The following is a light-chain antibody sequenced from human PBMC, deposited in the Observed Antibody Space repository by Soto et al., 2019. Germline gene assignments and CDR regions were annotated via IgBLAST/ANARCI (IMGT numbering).Light chain of an antibody. CDR1: QSISSW. CDR2: DAS. J-gene: IGKJ1*01. Sequence: DIEMPQSPSTLSASVGDRVTITCRASQSISSWLAWYQQKPGKAPKLLIYDASSLETGVPSRFSGSGSGTEFTLTISSLQSEDFAFYYCQQYNNWPLWTFGQGTKVDIK. CDR3: QQYNNWPLWT. V-gene: IGKV1-5*01.